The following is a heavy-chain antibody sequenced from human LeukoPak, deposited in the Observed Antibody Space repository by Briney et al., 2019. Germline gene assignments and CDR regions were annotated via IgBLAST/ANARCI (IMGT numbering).Heavy chain of an antibody. CDR1: GFTFSSYG. D-gene: IGHD1-26*01. CDR2: IWYDGSNK. V-gene: IGHV3-33*01. CDR3: ASGAGRSDY. J-gene: IGHJ4*02. Sequence: PGRSLRLSCAASGFTFSSYGMHWVRQAPGKGLEWVAVIWYDGSNKYYADSVKGRSTISRDNSKNTLYLQMNSLRAEDTAVYYCASGAGRSDYWGQGTLVTVSS.